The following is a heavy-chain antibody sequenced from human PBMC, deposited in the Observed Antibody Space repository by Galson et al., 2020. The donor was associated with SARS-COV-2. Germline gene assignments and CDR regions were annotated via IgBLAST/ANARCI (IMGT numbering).Heavy chain of an antibody. CDR1: GFTFSSYW. J-gene: IGHJ3*02. CDR2: LNSDGSSR. D-gene: IGHD3-22*01. Sequence: GGSLRLSCAASGFTFSSYWMHWVRQAPGKGLVWVSRLNSDGSSRSYADSVKGRFTISRDNAKNTLTLQMNSLRAEDTAMYYCAKEYYYDSSGPLDAFDIWCQGTMVTVSS. V-gene: IGHV3-74*01. CDR3: AKEYYYDSSGPLDAFDI.